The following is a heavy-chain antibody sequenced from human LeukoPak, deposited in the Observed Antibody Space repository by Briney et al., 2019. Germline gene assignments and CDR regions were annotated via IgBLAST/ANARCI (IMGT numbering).Heavy chain of an antibody. Sequence: ASVKVSCKASGYTFTSYGITWVRQAPGQGREWMGWISTYNGHTNYAQKLQGRVTMTKDTSTTTAYMELRSLRSDDTAVYYCAKDRSARYDIKPYYFDYWGQGTLVTVSS. CDR1: GYTFTSYG. CDR3: AKDRSARYDIKPYYFDY. J-gene: IGHJ4*02. V-gene: IGHV1-18*01. D-gene: IGHD3-9*01. CDR2: ISTYNGHT.